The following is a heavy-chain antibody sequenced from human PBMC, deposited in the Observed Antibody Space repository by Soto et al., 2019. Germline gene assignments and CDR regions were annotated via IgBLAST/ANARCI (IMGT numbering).Heavy chain of an antibody. V-gene: IGHV1-2*04. J-gene: IGHJ6*02. CDR3: ARDLGYPISDFWSGYYTERTYGMDV. D-gene: IGHD3-3*01. Sequence: ASVKVSCKASGYTFTGYYMHWVRQAPGQGLEWMGWINPNSGGTNYAQKFQGWVTMTRDTSISTAYMELSRLRSDDTAVYYCARDLGYPISDFWSGYYTERTYGMDVWGQGTTVTVSS. CDR1: GYTFTGYY. CDR2: INPNSGGT.